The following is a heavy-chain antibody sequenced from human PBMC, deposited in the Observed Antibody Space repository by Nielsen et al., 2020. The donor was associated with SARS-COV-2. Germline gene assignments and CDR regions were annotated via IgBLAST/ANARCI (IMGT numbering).Heavy chain of an antibody. Sequence: SVKVSCKASGYTFTGYYMHWVRQAPGQGLEWMGGIIPIFGTANYAQKFQGRVTITADKSTSTAYMELSSLRSEDTAVYYCARDPGGYYDFWSGYSGYGMDVWGQGTTVTVSS. V-gene: IGHV1-69*06. D-gene: IGHD3-3*01. J-gene: IGHJ6*02. CDR2: IIPIFGTA. CDR1: GYTFTGYY. CDR3: ARDPGGYYDFWSGYSGYGMDV.